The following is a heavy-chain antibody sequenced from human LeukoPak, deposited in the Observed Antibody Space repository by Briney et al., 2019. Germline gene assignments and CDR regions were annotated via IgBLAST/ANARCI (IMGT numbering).Heavy chain of an antibody. CDR3: ARLKYRITMVRGTVGWFDP. J-gene: IGHJ5*02. V-gene: IGHV4-34*01. CDR2: INHSGST. CDR1: GGSISSYY. Sequence: SETLSLTCTVSGGSISSYYWSWIRQPPGKGLEWIGEINHSGSTNYNPSLKSRVTISVDTSKNQFSLKLSSVTAADTAVYYCARLKYRITMVRGTVGWFDPWGQGTLVTVSS. D-gene: IGHD3-10*01.